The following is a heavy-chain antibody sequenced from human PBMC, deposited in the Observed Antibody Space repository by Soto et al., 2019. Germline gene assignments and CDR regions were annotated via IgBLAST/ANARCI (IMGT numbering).Heavy chain of an antibody. J-gene: IGHJ4*02. CDR2: IYYSGST. D-gene: IGHD2-8*01. Sequence: QVQLQESGPGLVKPSETLSLTCTVSGGSISSGTYYWSWIRQHPGKGLEWIGYIYYSGSTYYNPSLESRVTLSIDTSKNHFSLKLSSVTAADTAMYYCARGNGYYFDYWGQGTLVTVSS. CDR3: ARGNGYYFDY. V-gene: IGHV4-31*03. CDR1: GGSISSGTYY.